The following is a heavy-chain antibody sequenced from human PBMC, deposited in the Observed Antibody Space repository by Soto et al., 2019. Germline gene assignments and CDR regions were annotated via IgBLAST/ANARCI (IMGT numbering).Heavy chain of an antibody. CDR1: GYTFTSYG. V-gene: IGHV1-18*01. CDR2: ISAYNGNT. J-gene: IGHJ5*02. D-gene: IGHD2-2*01. CDR3: ARVDCSSTSCDNWFDP. Sequence: ASVKVSCKASGYTFTSYGISWVRHAPGQGLEWMGWISAYNGNTNYAQKLQGRVTMTTDTSTSTAYMELRSLRSDDTAVYYCARVDCSSTSCDNWFDPWGQGTLVTVSS.